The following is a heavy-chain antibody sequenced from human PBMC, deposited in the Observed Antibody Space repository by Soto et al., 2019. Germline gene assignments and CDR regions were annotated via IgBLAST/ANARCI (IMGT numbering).Heavy chain of an antibody. J-gene: IGHJ4*01. Sequence: VQLVESGGGLVQPGGSLRLSCAASGFTVSTKYMSWVRQAPGKGLEGVSVIYSGGSTFYADSVRGRYTISRDNSKNTMNLQMNSLRAEDRAVYYCARAPWAADYWGQGTLVTVSS. V-gene: IGHV3-66*01. CDR3: ARAPWAADY. CDR1: GFTVSTKY. D-gene: IGHD3-16*01. CDR2: IYSGGST.